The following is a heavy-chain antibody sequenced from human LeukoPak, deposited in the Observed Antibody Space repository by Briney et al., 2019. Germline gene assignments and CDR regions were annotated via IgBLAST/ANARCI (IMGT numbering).Heavy chain of an antibody. CDR3: AKNYDILTGLPDY. CDR1: GFTLSSYA. V-gene: IGHV3-23*01. CDR2: ISGSGGST. J-gene: IGHJ4*02. Sequence: GGSLRLSCAASGFTLSSYAMSWVRQAPGKGLEWVSAISGSGGSTYYADSVKGRFTISRDNSKNTLYLQMNSLRAEGTAVYYCAKNYDILTGLPDYWGQGTLVTVSS. D-gene: IGHD3-9*01.